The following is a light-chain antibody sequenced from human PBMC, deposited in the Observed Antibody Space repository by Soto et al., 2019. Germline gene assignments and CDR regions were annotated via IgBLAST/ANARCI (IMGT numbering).Light chain of an antibody. Sequence: QSVLTQPASVSGSPGQSITISCTGTSSDVGSYNLVSWYQQHPGKAPKLMIYEGSKRPSGVSNRFSGSKSGNTASLTISGLQAEDEADYYCCSYAGSSTFVVIGGGTQLTVL. J-gene: IGLJ2*01. V-gene: IGLV2-23*03. CDR2: EGS. CDR1: SSDVGSYNL. CDR3: CSYAGSSTFVV.